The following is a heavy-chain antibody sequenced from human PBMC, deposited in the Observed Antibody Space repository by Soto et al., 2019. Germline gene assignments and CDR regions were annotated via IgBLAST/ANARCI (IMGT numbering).Heavy chain of an antibody. CDR3: TREVQPGVRREYDY. CDR1: GFTFSSYS. CDR2: ISSSSSYI. Sequence: GGSLRLSCAASGFTFSSYSMNWVRQAPGKGLEWASSISSSSSYIYYADSVKGRFTISRDNSKNTLYLQMNSLRAEDTAVYFCTREVQPGVRREYDYWGQGTLVTVSS. J-gene: IGHJ4*02. V-gene: IGHV3-21*01. D-gene: IGHD1-1*01.